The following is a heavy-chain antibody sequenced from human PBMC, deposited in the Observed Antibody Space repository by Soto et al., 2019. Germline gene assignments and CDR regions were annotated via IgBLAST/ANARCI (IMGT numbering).Heavy chain of an antibody. Sequence: QVQLQESGPGLVKPSETLSLTCTVSGGSISSYYWSWIRQPPGKGLEWIGYIYYSGSTNYNPSLKSRVTISVDTSKNQFSLKLTSVTAADTAVYYCARESYSSSWYYYYAMDVW. V-gene: IGHV4-59*01. CDR2: IYYSGST. CDR3: ARESYSSSWYYYYAMDV. J-gene: IGHJ6*01. D-gene: IGHD6-13*01. CDR1: GGSISSYY.